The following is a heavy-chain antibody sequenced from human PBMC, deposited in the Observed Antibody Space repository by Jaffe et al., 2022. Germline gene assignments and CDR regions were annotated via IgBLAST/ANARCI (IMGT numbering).Heavy chain of an antibody. D-gene: IGHD6-19*01. CDR1: GFTFSNYW. Sequence: EVSLVESGGGLVQPGGSLRLSCAASGFTFSNYWMDWVRQTPGKGLEWVANINPYGSEKYYVDSVRGRFTISRDNAKSSLYLQMNSLRAEDAAVYYCAKVMYNSGLSYFDYWGQGTLVTVSS. CDR2: INPYGSEK. J-gene: IGHJ4*02. CDR3: AKVMYNSGLSYFDY. V-gene: IGHV3-7*05.